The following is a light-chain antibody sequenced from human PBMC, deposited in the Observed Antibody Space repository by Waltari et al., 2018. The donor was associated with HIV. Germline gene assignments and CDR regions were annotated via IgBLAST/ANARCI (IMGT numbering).Light chain of an antibody. CDR2: YDN. CDR3: QGWDSSSNHVV. Sequence: SYVLTQPPSVSVAPGKTARITCEGDNIGGKSVQWYQQKAGHAPVLVIYYDNDRPSGTPGRFSGFNSGNTDTLTISGVEAWDEADYYCQGWDSSSNHVVFGGGTKLTAL. CDR1: NIGGKS. J-gene: IGLJ3*02. V-gene: IGLV3-21*04.